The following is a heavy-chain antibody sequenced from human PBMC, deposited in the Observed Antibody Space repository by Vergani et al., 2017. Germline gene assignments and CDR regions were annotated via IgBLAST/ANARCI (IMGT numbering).Heavy chain of an antibody. D-gene: IGHD3-10*01. Sequence: QVQLQESGPGLVKPSETLSLTCTVSGGSVSSGSYYWSWIRQPAGKGLEWIGCIYYSGSTNYNPSLKSRVTISVDTSKNQFSLKLSSVTAADTAVYYCARVVVVRGVITYYGMDVWGQGTTVTVSS. CDR1: GGSVSSGSYY. CDR2: IYYSGST. V-gene: IGHV4-61*10. CDR3: ARVVVVRGVITYYGMDV. J-gene: IGHJ6*02.